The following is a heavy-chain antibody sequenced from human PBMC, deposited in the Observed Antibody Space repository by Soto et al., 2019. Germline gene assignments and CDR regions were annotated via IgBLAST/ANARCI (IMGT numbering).Heavy chain of an antibody. V-gene: IGHV1-46*01. Sequence: ASVKVSCTASGYTFTSYYMHWVRQAPGQGLEWMGIINPSGGSTSYAQKFQGRVTMTRDTSTSTVYMELSSLRSEDTAVYYCARDLRPRTTGTTSNYFDYWGQGTLVTVSS. CDR2: INPSGGST. CDR3: ARDLRPRTTGTTSNYFDY. CDR1: GYTFTSYY. D-gene: IGHD1-1*01. J-gene: IGHJ4*02.